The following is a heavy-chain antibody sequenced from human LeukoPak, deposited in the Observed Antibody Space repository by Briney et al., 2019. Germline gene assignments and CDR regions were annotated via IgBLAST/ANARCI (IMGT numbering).Heavy chain of an antibody. Sequence: SEILSLICTVSGGSISSSSYYWGWIRQPPGKGLEWIGNIYYSGSTYYSSSLKSRVIISVDTSKNQFSLKLSSVTAADTAVYYCARQLYSSRVWSDPWGQGTLVTVSS. CDR2: IYYSGST. CDR1: GGSISSSSYY. CDR3: ARQLYSSRVWSDP. D-gene: IGHD6-13*01. V-gene: IGHV4-39*01. J-gene: IGHJ5*02.